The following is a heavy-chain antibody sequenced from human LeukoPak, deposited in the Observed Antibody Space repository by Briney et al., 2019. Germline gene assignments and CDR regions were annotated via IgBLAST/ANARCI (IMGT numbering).Heavy chain of an antibody. D-gene: IGHD2-15*01. CDR1: GYTFSSYA. V-gene: IGHV1-18*01. J-gene: IGHJ6*03. CDR2: ISGYNGNT. CDR3: ARVGGCSGNGCYSGVYHYYYMDV. Sequence: ASVKVSCKASGYTFSSYAISWVRQAPGQGLEWMGSISGYNGNTIYAHKFQGRVTMTTDTSTRGAQMELRSLSSDDTAVYYCARVGGCSGNGCYSGVYHYYYMDVWGKGTTVTVSS.